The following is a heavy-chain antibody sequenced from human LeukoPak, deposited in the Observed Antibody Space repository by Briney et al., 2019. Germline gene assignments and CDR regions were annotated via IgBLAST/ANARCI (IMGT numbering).Heavy chain of an antibody. CDR1: GGTFSSYA. CDR3: ARELEMATMFHY. J-gene: IGHJ4*02. D-gene: IGHD5-24*01. V-gene: IGHV1-69*05. CDR2: IIPIFGTA. Sequence: SVKVSCKASGGTFSSYAISWVRQAPGQGLEWMGRIIPIFGTANYAPKFQGRVTITTDESTSTAYMELSSLRSEDTAVYYCARELEMATMFHYWGQGTLVTVSS.